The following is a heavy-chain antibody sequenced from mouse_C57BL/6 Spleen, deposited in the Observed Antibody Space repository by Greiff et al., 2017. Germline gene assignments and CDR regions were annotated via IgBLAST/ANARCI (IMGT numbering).Heavy chain of an antibody. CDR1: GYTFTSYW. V-gene: IGHV1-59*01. J-gene: IGHJ3*01. Sequence: QVQLQQPGAELVRPGTSVKLSCTASGYTFTSYWMHWVKQRPGQGLEWIGVIDPSDSYTNYNQKFKGKGTLTIDTSSSTTYMQLSSLTSEDAAVYYCARASYYGSSYWFACWGQRTLVTVS. CDR3: ARASYYGSSYWFAC. CDR2: IDPSDSYT. D-gene: IGHD1-1*01.